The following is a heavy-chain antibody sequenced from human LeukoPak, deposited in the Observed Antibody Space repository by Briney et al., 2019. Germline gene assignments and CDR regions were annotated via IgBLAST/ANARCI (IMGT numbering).Heavy chain of an antibody. CDR3: AKRSSSIGYNLDY. CDR2: ITGSGGGT. J-gene: IGHJ4*02. Sequence: PGGSLRLSCAASGFTFSNYAMNWVRQAAGKGLEWVSAITGSGGGTSYADSVKGRFTISRDNSKNTLYLQMNSLRAEDTAVYYCAKRSSSIGYNLDYWGQGALVTVSS. CDR1: GFTFSNYA. D-gene: IGHD3-22*01. V-gene: IGHV3-23*01.